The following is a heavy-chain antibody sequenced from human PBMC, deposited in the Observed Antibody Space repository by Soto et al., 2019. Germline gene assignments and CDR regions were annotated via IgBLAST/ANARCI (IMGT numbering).Heavy chain of an antibody. Sequence: ASVKVSCKASGYTFPSYYMHWVRQAPGQGLEWMGIINPSGGSTSYAQKFQGRVTMTRDTSTSTVYMELSILRSEDTAVYYCARTVPRRGMRSGWYGWFDPWGQGTLVTVSS. CDR3: ARTVPRRGMRSGWYGWFDP. CDR1: GYTFPSYY. D-gene: IGHD6-19*01. V-gene: IGHV1-46*01. CDR2: INPSGGST. J-gene: IGHJ5*02.